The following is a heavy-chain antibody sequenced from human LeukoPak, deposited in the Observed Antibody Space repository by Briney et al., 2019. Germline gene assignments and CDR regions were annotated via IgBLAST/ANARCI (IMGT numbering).Heavy chain of an antibody. J-gene: IGHJ4*02. CDR1: GFTFNDYW. V-gene: IGHV3-7*01. Sequence: QPGGSLRLSCAASGFTFNDYWMRWVRQAPGKGLEWVANINQDGSEKYYVDSVKGRFTMSRDNGKNSLYLQMNSLRVEDTAVYYCTRASLTATTDSWGQGTLVTVSS. CDR3: TRASLTATTDS. D-gene: IGHD4-11*01. CDR2: INQDGSEK.